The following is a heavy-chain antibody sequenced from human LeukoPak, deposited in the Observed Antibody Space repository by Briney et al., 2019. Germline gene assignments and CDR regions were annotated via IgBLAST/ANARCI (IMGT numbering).Heavy chain of an antibody. J-gene: IGHJ3*02. V-gene: IGHV1-18*01. Sequence: ASVKVSCKASGYTFTKYGISGVRQAPGQGLEWMGWISTHNGNKNYAQKFQARVTMTTDTSTNTVYMDLRSLRSDDTAVYYCARTYVYDTNYNALDIWGQGTMVTVSS. CDR1: GYTFTKYG. D-gene: IGHD2-8*01. CDR2: ISTHNGNK. CDR3: ARTYVYDTNYNALDI.